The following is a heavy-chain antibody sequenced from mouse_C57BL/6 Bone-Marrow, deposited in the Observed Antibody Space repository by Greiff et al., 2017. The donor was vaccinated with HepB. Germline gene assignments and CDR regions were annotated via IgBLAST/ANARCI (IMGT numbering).Heavy chain of an antibody. J-gene: IGHJ4*01. Sequence: DVQLVESGEGLVKPGGSLKLSCAASGFTFSSYAMSWVRQTPEKRLEWVAYISSGGDYIYYADTVKGRFTISRDNARNTLYLQMSSLKSEDTAMYYCTRDYDDLYYAMDYWGQGTSVTVSS. V-gene: IGHV5-9-1*02. CDR1: GFTFSSYA. CDR2: ISSGGDYI. CDR3: TRDYDDLYYAMDY. D-gene: IGHD2-4*01.